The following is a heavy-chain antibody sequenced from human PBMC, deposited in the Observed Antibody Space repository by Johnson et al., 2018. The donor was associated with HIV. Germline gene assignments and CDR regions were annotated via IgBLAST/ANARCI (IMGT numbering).Heavy chain of an antibody. CDR3: VCYCSGGCSSAFDI. Sequence: QVQLVESGGGLVKPGGSLRLSCVASGFTFSDYYMSWIRQAPGKGLEWVSYISSSGSTIYYADSVKGRFTISRDNAKNTLYLQMNILRAEDTAVYYCVCYCSGGCSSAFDIWGQGTMVTVSS. CDR2: ISSSGSTI. V-gene: IGHV3-11*04. CDR1: GFTFSDYY. J-gene: IGHJ3*02. D-gene: IGHD2-15*01.